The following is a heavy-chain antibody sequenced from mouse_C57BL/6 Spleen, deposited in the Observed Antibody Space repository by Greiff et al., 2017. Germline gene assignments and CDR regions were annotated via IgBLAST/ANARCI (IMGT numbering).Heavy chain of an antibody. Sequence: VQLQQSGAELVKPGASVKLSCTASGYSFTDYSMNWVKQSPGKSLEWIEVINPDDGSTTYTQKLKGKATMTVDQASSTAYMQLSSLTSEDSAVYNCARGVPFDYWGQGTSVTVSS. J-gene: IGHJ4*01. CDR3: ARGVPFDY. CDR2: INPDDGST. V-gene: IGHV1-39*01. CDR1: GYSFTDYS.